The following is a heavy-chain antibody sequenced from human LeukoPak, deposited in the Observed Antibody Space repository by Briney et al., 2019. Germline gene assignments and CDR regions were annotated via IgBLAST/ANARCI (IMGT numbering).Heavy chain of an antibody. V-gene: IGHV3-21*01. CDR2: ISGSSDYI. D-gene: IGHD6-13*01. Sequence: GGSLRLSCAASGFTFSSYEMNWVRQAPGKGLEWVSSISGSSDYIYYADSVRGRFTISRDNTENSLYLQMDSLRAEDTAVYYCARAGYSSSWYSRYFDLWGRGTLVTVSS. J-gene: IGHJ2*01. CDR1: GFTFSSYE. CDR3: ARAGYSSSWYSRYFDL.